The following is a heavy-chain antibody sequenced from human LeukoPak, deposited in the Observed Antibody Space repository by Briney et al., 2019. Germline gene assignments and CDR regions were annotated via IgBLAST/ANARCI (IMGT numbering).Heavy chain of an antibody. CDR2: INHSGST. CDR3: ARHRSRLNYYGSGRYDRRTRYYYYYMDV. D-gene: IGHD3-10*01. CDR1: GGSFSGYY. Sequence: SETLSLTCAVYGGSFSGYYWSWIRQPPGKGLEWIGEINHSGSTNYNPSLKSRVTISVDTSKNQFSLKLSSVTAADTAVYYCARHRSRLNYYGSGRYDRRTRYYYYYMDVWGKGTTVTISS. V-gene: IGHV4-34*01. J-gene: IGHJ6*03.